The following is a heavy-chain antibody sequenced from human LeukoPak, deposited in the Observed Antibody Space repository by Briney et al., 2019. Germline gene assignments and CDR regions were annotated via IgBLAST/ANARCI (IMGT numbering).Heavy chain of an antibody. CDR1: GFTFSSYA. J-gene: IGHJ6*03. V-gene: IGHV3-30*04. CDR2: ISYDGSNK. CDR3: AREGYSSSWYERRYYYYMDV. D-gene: IGHD6-13*01. Sequence: PGGSLRLSCAASGFTFSSYAMHWVRQAPGKGLEWVAVISYDGSNKYYADSVKGRFTISRDNSKNTLYLQMNSLRAEDTAVYYCAREGYSSSWYERRYYYYMDVWGKGTTVTVSS.